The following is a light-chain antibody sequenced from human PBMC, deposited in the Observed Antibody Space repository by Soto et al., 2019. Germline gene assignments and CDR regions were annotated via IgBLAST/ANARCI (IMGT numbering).Light chain of an antibody. CDR2: KAS. CDR3: QQYNSVYT. Sequence: DIQMTQSPSTLSASVGDRVTITCRASQSISSWLAWYQQKPGQAPQLLIYKASSLESGVPSRFSGSGSGTEFTRTISSLQPDEFATDDGQQYNSVYTSGQGTKLEIK. V-gene: IGKV1-5*03. J-gene: IGKJ2*01. CDR1: QSISSW.